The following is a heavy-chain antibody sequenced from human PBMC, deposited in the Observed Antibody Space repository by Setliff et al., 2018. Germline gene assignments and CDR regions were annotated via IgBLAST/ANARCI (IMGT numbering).Heavy chain of an antibody. D-gene: IGHD5-18*01. J-gene: IGHJ4*02. CDR1: GGTFTYYY. CDR3: ARGGNIAIRLLDS. Sequence: SETLSLTCAASGGTFTYYYWTWIRQPPGKGLEWIGEINHSGTTNYNPSLKSRVTISIDTSKNQFSLNLRYVTAADTAVYYCARGGNIAIRLLDSWGQGNLVTVSS. V-gene: IGHV4-34*01. CDR2: INHSGTT.